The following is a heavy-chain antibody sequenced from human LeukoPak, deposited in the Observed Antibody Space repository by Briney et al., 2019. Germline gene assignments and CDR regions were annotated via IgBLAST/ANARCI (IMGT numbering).Heavy chain of an antibody. CDR3: AREAAARPTPFDY. D-gene: IGHD6-13*01. Sequence: PSETLSLTCTVSGGSISSGSYYWSWIRQPPGKGLEWIGRIYTSGSTNYNPSLKSRVTISVDTSKNQFSLKLSSVTAADTAVYYCAREAAARPTPFDYWGQGTLVTVSS. CDR2: IYTSGST. CDR1: GGSISSGSYY. V-gene: IGHV4-61*02. J-gene: IGHJ4*02.